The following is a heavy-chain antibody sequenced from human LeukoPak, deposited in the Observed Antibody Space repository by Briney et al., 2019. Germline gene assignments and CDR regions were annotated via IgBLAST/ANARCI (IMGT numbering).Heavy chain of an antibody. J-gene: IGHJ6*02. CDR1: GFAFSKYA. D-gene: IGHD2-2*01. CDR3: VKGTSTKYYYYGMDV. CDR2: INSNGGST. V-gene: IGHV3-64D*06. Sequence: GGSLRLSCSASGFAFSKYATHWARQAPGKGLEYVAGINSNGGSTFYADSVKGRFTMSGDNSKNTLYLQMSSLRAEDTAVYYCVKGTSTKYYYYGMDVWGQGTTVTVSS.